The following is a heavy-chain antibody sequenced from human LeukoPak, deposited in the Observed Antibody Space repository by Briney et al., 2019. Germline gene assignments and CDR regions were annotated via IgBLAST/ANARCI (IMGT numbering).Heavy chain of an antibody. J-gene: IGHJ4*02. Sequence: PSETLSLTCTVSGGSISSYYWSWIRQPPGKGLEWIGYIYNSGSTNYNPSLKSRVTISVDTSKNQFSLKLSSVTAADTAVYYCARQMVRHFDYWGQGTLVTVSS. V-gene: IGHV4-59*08. CDR3: ARQMVRHFDY. D-gene: IGHD3-10*01. CDR2: IYNSGST. CDR1: GGSISSYY.